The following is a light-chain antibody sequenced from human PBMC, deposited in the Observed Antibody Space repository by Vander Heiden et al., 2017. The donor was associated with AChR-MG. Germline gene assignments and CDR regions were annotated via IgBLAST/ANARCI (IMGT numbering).Light chain of an antibody. CDR1: QSVLYSSNNKNY. CDR3: QQYYGTPHT. CDR2: WAS. V-gene: IGKV4-1*01. J-gene: IGKJ3*01. Sequence: DIVMTQSPDSLAVSLGERATINCKSSQSVLYSSNNKNYLAWYQQKPGQPPKLLIYWASTRESGVPDRFSGSGSGTDFTLTISSLQAEDVAVYYCQQYYGTPHTFGPGTKVDVK.